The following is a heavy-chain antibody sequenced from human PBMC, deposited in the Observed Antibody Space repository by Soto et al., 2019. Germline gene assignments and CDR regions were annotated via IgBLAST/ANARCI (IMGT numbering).Heavy chain of an antibody. CDR1: GGSISSGGYS. Sequence: TMSITCTVSGGSISSGGYSWTWIRQSPGKGLEWIGYTYQSGSAYYNPSLKSRVTISVDRSKNQFSLNLTSVTAADTAVYYCARDYYGMDVWGQGTTVTVSS. CDR3: ARDYYGMDV. CDR2: TYQSGSA. J-gene: IGHJ6*02. V-gene: IGHV4-30-2*06.